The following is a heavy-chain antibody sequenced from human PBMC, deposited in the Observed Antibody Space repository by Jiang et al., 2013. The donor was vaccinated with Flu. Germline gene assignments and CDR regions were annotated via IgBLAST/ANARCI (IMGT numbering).Heavy chain of an antibody. V-gene: IGHV4-39*07. Sequence: ETLSLTCTVSGGSISSSSYYWGWIRQPPGKGLEWIGSIYYSGSTYYNPSLKSRVTISVDTSKNQFSLKLSSVTAADTAVYYCASFLDIVATINAFDIWGQGTMVTVSS. J-gene: IGHJ3*02. D-gene: IGHD5-12*01. CDR2: IYYSGST. CDR1: GGSISSSSYY. CDR3: ASFLDIVATINAFDI.